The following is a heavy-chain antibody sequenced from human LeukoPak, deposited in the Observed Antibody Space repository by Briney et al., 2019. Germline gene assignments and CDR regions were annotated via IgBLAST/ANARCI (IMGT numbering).Heavy chain of an antibody. V-gene: IGHV4-61*02. CDR2: IYTSGST. J-gene: IGHJ3*02. CDR3: ARYYDSSGYYYPIHDAFDI. CDR1: GGSIISGSYY. Sequence: SQTLSLTCTVSGGSIISGSYYWSWIRQPAGKGLEWIGRIYTSGSTNYNPSLKSRVTISVDTSKNQFSLKLSSATAADTAVYYCARYYDSSGYYYPIHDAFDIWGQGTMVTVSS. D-gene: IGHD3-22*01.